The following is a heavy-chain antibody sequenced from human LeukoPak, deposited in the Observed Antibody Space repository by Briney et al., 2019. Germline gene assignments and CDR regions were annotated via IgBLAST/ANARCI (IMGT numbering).Heavy chain of an antibody. CDR3: AKRCCPFAYGSGSYYYYIDV. CDR2: IPYDGTNK. CDR1: GFTFSSYG. J-gene: IGHJ6*03. V-gene: IGHV3-30*02. D-gene: IGHD3-10*01. Sequence: GGSLRLSCAASGFTFSSYGMHWVRQAPGKGLEWVAFIPYDGTNKYYADSVKGRFTISRDNSKNTLYLQMNSLRAQDAAVYYCAKRCCPFAYGSGSYYYYIDVWGKGTTVTVSS.